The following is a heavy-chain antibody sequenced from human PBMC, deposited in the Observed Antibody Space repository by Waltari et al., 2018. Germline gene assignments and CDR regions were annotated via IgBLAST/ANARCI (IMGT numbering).Heavy chain of an antibody. CDR3: ARGKLNFDV. J-gene: IGHJ4*02. CDR2: VIHSGGT. CDR1: GGSFPGFY. V-gene: IGHV4-34*12. Sequence: QVQLQQSGAGLVRPSEILSLTCDVFGGSFPGFYWSWIRQTPGKGLEGIGEVIHSGGTGYNPSLGSRVTISIDPSKKQFSLGLTSVTAADTAVYFCARGKLNFDVWGQGAQVTVSS.